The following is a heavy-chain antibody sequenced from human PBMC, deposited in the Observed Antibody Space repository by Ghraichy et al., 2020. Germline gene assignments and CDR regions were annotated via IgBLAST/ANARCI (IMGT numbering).Heavy chain of an antibody. V-gene: IGHV3-7*03. D-gene: IGHD2-2*01. J-gene: IGHJ6*03. CDR3: ARGGVPAARRLYYYYYYMDV. CDR2: IKQDGSEK. Sequence: GESLRLSCAASGFTFSSYWMSWVRQAPGKGLEWMANIKQDGSEKYYVDSVKGRFTISRDNAKNSLYLQMNSLRAEDTAVYYCARGGVPAARRLYYYYYYMDVWGKGTTVTVSS. CDR1: GFTFSSYW.